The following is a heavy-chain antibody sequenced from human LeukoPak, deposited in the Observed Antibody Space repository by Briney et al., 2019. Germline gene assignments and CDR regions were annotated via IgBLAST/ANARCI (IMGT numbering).Heavy chain of an antibody. Sequence: GGSLRLSCAASGFTFSSYAMHWVRQAPGKGLEWVAVISYDGSNKYYADSVKGRFTISRDNSKNTLYLQMNSLRAEDTAVCYCARDLFCGGDCYSGYWGQGTLVTVSS. J-gene: IGHJ4*02. CDR2: ISYDGSNK. CDR1: GFTFSSYA. V-gene: IGHV3-30*04. D-gene: IGHD2-21*02. CDR3: ARDLFCGGDCYSGY.